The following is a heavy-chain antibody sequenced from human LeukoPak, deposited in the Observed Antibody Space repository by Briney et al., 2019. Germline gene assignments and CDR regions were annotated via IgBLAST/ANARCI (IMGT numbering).Heavy chain of an antibody. J-gene: IGHJ6*02. CDR2: INPNSGGT. D-gene: IGHD6-13*01. Sequence: ASVKVSCKASGYTFTGYYMHWVRQAPGQGLEWMGRINPNSGGTNYAQKFQGRVTMTRDTSISTAYMELSRLRSDDTAVYYRARVGSSSPHYYYYGMDVWGQGTTVTVSS. CDR1: GYTFTGYY. V-gene: IGHV1-2*06. CDR3: ARVGSSSPHYYYYGMDV.